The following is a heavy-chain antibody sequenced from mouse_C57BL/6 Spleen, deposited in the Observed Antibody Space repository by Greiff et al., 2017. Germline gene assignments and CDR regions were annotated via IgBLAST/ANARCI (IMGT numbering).Heavy chain of an antibody. CDR2: INPGSGGT. Sequence: QVQLQQSGAELVRPGTSVKVSCKASGYAFTNYLIEWVKQRPGQGLEWIGVINPGSGGTNYNEKFKGKATLTADKSSSTAYMQLSSLTSEDSAVYFCARFPHYYGSSYEYFDVWGTGTTVTVSS. CDR1: GYAFTNYL. J-gene: IGHJ1*03. CDR3: ARFPHYYGSSYEYFDV. D-gene: IGHD1-1*01. V-gene: IGHV1-54*01.